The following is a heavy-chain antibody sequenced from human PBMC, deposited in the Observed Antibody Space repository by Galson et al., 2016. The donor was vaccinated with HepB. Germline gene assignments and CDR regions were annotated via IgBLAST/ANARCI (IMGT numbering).Heavy chain of an antibody. D-gene: IGHD3-22*01. J-gene: IGHJ3*02. Sequence: LRLSCAASGFTVSNNYMTWVRQAPGRGLEWVSLLYSGGSTFYAGSVRGRFTISRDNSKNTVYLQMNSLRAEDTAVYYCARDRYYYDTSGYYYNDGFDIWGQGTMVTVSS. CDR1: GFTVSNNY. V-gene: IGHV3-53*01. CDR2: LYSGGST. CDR3: ARDRYYYDTSGYYYNDGFDI.